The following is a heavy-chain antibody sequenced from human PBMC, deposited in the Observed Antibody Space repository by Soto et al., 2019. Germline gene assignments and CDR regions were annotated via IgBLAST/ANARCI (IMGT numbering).Heavy chain of an antibody. CDR2: MYNSGYT. CDR3: AKRPPRVGFDS. CDR1: GGSISSGSYY. J-gene: IGHJ4*02. V-gene: IGHV4-39*01. D-gene: IGHD1-26*01. Sequence: QLQLQGSGPGLVKPSETVSLTCTVSGGSISSGSYYWGWIRQPPGKGLEWIASMYNSGYTYYNPSLKSRVTISVDTSKNQFSLKLSSVTAADTAVYYCAKRPPRVGFDSWGQGTLVTVSS.